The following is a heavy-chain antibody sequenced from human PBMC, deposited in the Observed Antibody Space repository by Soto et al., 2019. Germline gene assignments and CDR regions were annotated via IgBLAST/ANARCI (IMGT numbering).Heavy chain of an antibody. CDR1: GGSISSSNW. J-gene: IGHJ4*02. CDR3: AREGLHGGNSALDD. Sequence: SETLSLTCAVTGGSISSSNWWSWVRQLPGEGLEGIEEIYHSGSTNYNPSLNSRDTISVYKPKNQFSLRLGSVTAADTAFYYCAREGLHGGNSALDDGGQGTLVTVSS. V-gene: IGHV4-4*02. D-gene: IGHD2-21*01. CDR2: IYHSGST.